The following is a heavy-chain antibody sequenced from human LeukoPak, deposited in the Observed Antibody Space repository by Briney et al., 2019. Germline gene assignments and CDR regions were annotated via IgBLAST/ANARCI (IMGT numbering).Heavy chain of an antibody. CDR1: GFTLDDYA. CDR3: AKDLTRGGWYFDY. V-gene: IGHV3-9*01. D-gene: IGHD6-19*01. J-gene: IGHJ4*02. Sequence: GGSLRLSCAASGFTLDDYAMHWVRQAPGKGLEWVSGISWNSGSIGYADSVKGRFTISRDNAKNSLYLQMNSLRAEDTALYYCAKDLTRGGWYFDYWGQGTLVTASS. CDR2: ISWNSGSI.